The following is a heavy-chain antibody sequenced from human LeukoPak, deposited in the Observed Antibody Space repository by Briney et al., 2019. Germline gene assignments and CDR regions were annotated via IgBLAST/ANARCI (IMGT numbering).Heavy chain of an antibody. CDR3: ARLNRLGHCSSTSCYGYDAFDI. J-gene: IGHJ3*02. CDR2: IYYSGST. V-gene: IGHV4-31*03. Sequence: KSSQTLSLTCTVSGGSISSGGYYWSWIRQHPGKGLEWIGYIYYSGSTYYNPSLKSRVTISVDTSKNQFSLKLSSVTAADTAVYYCARLNRLGHCSSTSCYGYDAFDIWGQGTMVTVSS. D-gene: IGHD2-2*01. CDR1: GGSISSGGYY.